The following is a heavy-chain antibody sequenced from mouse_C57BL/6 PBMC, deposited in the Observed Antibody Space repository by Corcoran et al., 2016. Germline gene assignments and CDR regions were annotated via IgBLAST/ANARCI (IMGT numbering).Heavy chain of an antibody. V-gene: IGHV1-9*01. CDR2: ILPGSGST. D-gene: IGHD1-1*01. Sequence: QVQLQLSGSELMQPGASVKLSCKATGYTFTGYWIEWVKQRPGHGLEWIGEILPGSGSTNYNEKFKGKATFTADTSSNTAYMQLSSLTTEDSAIYYCAREGPITTVVAPFDYWGQGTTLTVSS. CDR1: GYTFTGYW. CDR3: AREGPITTVVAPFDY. J-gene: IGHJ2*01.